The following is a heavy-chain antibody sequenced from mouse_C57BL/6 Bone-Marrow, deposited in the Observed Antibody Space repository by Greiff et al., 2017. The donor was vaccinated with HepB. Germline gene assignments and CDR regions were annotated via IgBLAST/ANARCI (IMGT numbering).Heavy chain of an antibody. CDR3: ARPTMVTMRTFYYAMDY. CDR2: INSDGGST. V-gene: IGHV5-2*01. Sequence: EVKLVESGGGLVQPGESLKLSCESNEYEFPSHDMSWVRKTPEKRLELVAAINSDGGSTYYPDTMERRFIISRDNTKKTLYLQMSSLRSEDTALYYCARPTMVTMRTFYYAMDYWGQGTSFTVSS. CDR1: EYEFPSHD. J-gene: IGHJ4*01. D-gene: IGHD2-2*01.